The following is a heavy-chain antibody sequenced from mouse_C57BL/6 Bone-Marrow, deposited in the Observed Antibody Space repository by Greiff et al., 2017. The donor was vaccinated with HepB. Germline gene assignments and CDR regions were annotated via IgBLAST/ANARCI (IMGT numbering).Heavy chain of an antibody. Sequence: VQLQQSGPELVKPGASVKIPCKASGYTFTDYNMDWVKQSHGKSLEWIGDINPNNGGTIYNQKFKGKATLTVDKSSSTAYMELRSLTSEDTAVYYCARSHYYGSSYVGYYAMDYWGQGTSVTVSS. D-gene: IGHD1-1*01. J-gene: IGHJ4*01. CDR1: GYTFTDYN. CDR3: ARSHYYGSSYVGYYAMDY. CDR2: INPNNGGT. V-gene: IGHV1-18*01.